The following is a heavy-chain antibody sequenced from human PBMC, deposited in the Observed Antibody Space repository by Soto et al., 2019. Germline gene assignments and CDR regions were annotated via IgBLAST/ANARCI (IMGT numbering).Heavy chain of an antibody. J-gene: IGHJ6*03. Sequence: QVQLVESGGGVVQPGRSLRLSCAASGFTFSSYGMHWVRQAPGKGLEWVAVIWYDGSNKYYADSVKGRFTISRDNSKNTMYLQMNSLRAEDTAVYYCARDLAPRFSWYMDVWGKGTTVTVSS. CDR2: IWYDGSNK. CDR1: GFTFSSYG. D-gene: IGHD3-16*01. V-gene: IGHV3-33*01. CDR3: ARDLAPRFSWYMDV.